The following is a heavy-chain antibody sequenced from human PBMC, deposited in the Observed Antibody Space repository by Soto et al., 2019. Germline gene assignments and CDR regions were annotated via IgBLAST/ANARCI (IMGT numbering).Heavy chain of an antibody. J-gene: IGHJ4*02. CDR3: ARDFATLTKDH. CDR1: GYPFTNYY. CDR2: INPYNGDT. D-gene: IGHD3-16*01. Sequence: ASVKVSCKPSGYPFTNYYIHWVRQAPGQGLEWLGLINPYNGDTTYGQKFQGRVTVTRDTSTTTAYLDLSSLTSADTAIYFCARDFATLTKDHWGQGTLVTVS. V-gene: IGHV1-2*02.